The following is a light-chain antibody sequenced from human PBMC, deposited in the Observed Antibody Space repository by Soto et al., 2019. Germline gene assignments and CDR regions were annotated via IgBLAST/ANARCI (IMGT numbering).Light chain of an antibody. CDR1: QSITTY. V-gene: IGKV1-39*01. CDR2: AAS. CDR3: QQAYGAPPT. Sequence: DIQMTQSPSSLSASVGDRVTITCQASQSITTYLNWYQQTLGEAPKLLIYAASRLQIGVPSRFSGSGSGTDFTLTISSLQPEDFATYYCQQAYGAPPTFGQGTKVDIK. J-gene: IGKJ1*01.